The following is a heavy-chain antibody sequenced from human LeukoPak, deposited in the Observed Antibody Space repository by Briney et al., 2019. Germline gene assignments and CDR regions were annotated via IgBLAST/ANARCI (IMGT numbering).Heavy chain of an antibody. J-gene: IGHJ4*02. Sequence: SETLSLTCTVSGGSISSYYWSWIRQPPGKGLEWIGYIYYSGSTNYNPSLKSRVTISVDTSKNQFSLKLSSVTAADTAVYYCATLGYSYGTDYWGQGTLVTVSS. D-gene: IGHD5-18*01. CDR2: IYYSGST. V-gene: IGHV4-59*08. CDR3: ATLGYSYGTDY. CDR1: GGSISSYY.